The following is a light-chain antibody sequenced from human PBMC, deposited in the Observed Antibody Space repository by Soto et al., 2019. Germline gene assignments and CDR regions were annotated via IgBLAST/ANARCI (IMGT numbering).Light chain of an antibody. CDR2: DVS. CDR1: ISDVGSYNY. V-gene: IGLV2-14*03. CDR3: GSYTTSSNYV. Sequence: SALTQPASVSGSPGQSITISCTGTISDVGSYNYVSWYQQYPGKAPKLMIYDVSTRPSGVSDRFSGSKSGNTASLTISGLRAEDEADCYCGSYTTSSNYVFGTGTKVTVL. J-gene: IGLJ1*01.